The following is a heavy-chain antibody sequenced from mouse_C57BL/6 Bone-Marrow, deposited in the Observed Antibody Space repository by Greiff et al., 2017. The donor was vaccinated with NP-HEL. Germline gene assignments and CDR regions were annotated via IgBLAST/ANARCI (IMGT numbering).Heavy chain of an antibody. CDR1: GYTFTSYG. D-gene: IGHD3-2*01. CDR2: IYPRSGNT. CDR3: ARNRQLGLPWFAC. Sequence: QVQLQQSGAELARPGASVKLSCKASGYTFTSYGISWVKQRTGQGLEWIGEIYPRSGNTYYNEKFKGKATLTADKSSSTAYMELRSLTSEDSAVYFCARNRQLGLPWFACWGQGTVVTVSA. J-gene: IGHJ3*01. V-gene: IGHV1-81*01.